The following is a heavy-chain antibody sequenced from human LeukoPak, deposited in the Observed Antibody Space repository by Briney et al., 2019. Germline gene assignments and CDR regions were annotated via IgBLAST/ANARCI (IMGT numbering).Heavy chain of an antibody. V-gene: IGHV4-34*01. D-gene: IGHD3-16*02. CDR3: ARFNDYVWGSYRSTSVGWFDP. Sequence: AETLSLTCAVYGGSFSGYYWSWIRQPPGKGVEGIGEINHRGSTNYNPSLKSRVTISVDTSKNQFFLKLSSVTAADTAVYYCARFNDYVWGSYRSTSVGWFDPWGQGTLVTVSS. CDR2: INHRGST. J-gene: IGHJ5*02. CDR1: GGSFSGYY.